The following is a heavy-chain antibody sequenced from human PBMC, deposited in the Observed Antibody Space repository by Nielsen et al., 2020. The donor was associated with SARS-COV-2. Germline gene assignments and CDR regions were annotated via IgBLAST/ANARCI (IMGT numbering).Heavy chain of an antibody. CDR1: GYTFRNYW. CDR3: AREGRDDSGTERHGMDV. D-gene: IGHD3-10*01. J-gene: IGHJ6*02. Sequence: GESLKISCKASGYTFRNYWISWVRQMPGKGLEWLGRIDPSDSYTHYSPSFQGHVTISVDRSISTAYLQWSNLKASDTAVYYCAREGRDDSGTERHGMDVWGRGTTVTVSS. CDR2: IDPSDSYT. V-gene: IGHV5-10-1*01.